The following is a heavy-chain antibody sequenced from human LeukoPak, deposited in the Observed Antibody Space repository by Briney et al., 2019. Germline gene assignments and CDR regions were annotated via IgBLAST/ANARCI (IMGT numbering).Heavy chain of an antibody. V-gene: IGHV4-34*01. J-gene: IGHJ3*02. CDR3: AGHQAYDFWSGYHPGAFDI. CDR1: GGSFSDYY. D-gene: IGHD3-3*01. Sequence: PSETLSLTCAVYGGSFSDYYWSWIRQPPGKGLEWIGEINHSGSTNYNPSLKSRVTISVDTSKNQFSLKLSSVTAADTAVYYCAGHQAYDFWSGYHPGAFDIWGQGTMVTVSS. CDR2: INHSGST.